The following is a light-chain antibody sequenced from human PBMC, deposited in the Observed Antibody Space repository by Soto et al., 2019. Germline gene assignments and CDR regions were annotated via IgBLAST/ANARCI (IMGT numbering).Light chain of an antibody. CDR2: SNY. J-gene: IGLJ1*01. V-gene: IGLV1-44*01. CDR1: ISNIESNT. Sequence: QSVLTQPPSASGTPGQRVTISCSGSISNIESNTVTWYQQLPGTAPKLVIYSNYDRPSGVPDRFSGSTSGTSASLVIRGLQSEDEADYYCAAWDDILNGYVFGGGTKGNV. CDR3: AAWDDILNGYV.